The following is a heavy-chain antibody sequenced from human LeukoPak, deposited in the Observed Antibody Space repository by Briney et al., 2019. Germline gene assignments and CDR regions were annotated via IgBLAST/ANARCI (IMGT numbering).Heavy chain of an antibody. CDR2: IYYSGST. CDR1: GGSISSSSYY. CDR3: ASNYYDSSGYPSIFDY. D-gene: IGHD3-22*01. J-gene: IGHJ4*02. Sequence: SETLSLTCTVSGGSISSSSYYWGWIRQPPGKGLEWIGSIYYSGSTYYNPSLKSRVTISVDTSKNQFSLKLNSVTAADTAVYYCASNYYDSSGYPSIFDYWGQGTLVTVSS. V-gene: IGHV4-39*07.